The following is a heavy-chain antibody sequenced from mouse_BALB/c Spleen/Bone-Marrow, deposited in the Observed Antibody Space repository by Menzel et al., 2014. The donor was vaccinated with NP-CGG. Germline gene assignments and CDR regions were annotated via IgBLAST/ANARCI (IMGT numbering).Heavy chain of an antibody. J-gene: IGHJ1*01. V-gene: IGHV5-17*02. CDR1: GFTFSGFG. CDR3: ARSGITTGSYWYFDI. CDR2: ISRGSSTT. Sequence: VQLKESGGGLVQPGGSRKLSCAASGFTFSGFGMHWVRQAPEKGLEWVAYISRGSSTTYYADTVKGRFTISRDNPKNTLFLQMTSLRSEDTAMYYCARSGITTGSYWYFDIWGAGTTVTVSS. D-gene: IGHD1-1*01.